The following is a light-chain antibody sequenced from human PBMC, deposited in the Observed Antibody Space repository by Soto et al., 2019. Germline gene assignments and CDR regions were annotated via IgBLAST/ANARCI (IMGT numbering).Light chain of an antibody. V-gene: IGKV1-5*03. Sequence: DIPMTQSPSTLSASVGDRVTITCRASQSISSWLAWHQQKPGKAPRLLIYKASNLESGVPSRFSGSGSGTEFTLTITSLQPDGSATYYCQQYNDNWTFGQGTKVEIK. CDR3: QQYNDNWT. CDR2: KAS. J-gene: IGKJ1*01. CDR1: QSISSW.